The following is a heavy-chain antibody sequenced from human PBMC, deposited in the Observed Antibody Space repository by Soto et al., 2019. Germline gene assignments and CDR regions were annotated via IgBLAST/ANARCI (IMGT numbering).Heavy chain of an antibody. J-gene: IGHJ4*02. CDR2: INAGNGNT. V-gene: IGHV1-3*01. D-gene: IGHD5-18*01. CDR1: GYTLPSYA. Sequence: ASLQVSCKASGYTLPSYAMHWVRQAPGQRLEWMGWINAGNGNTKYSQKFQGRVTITRDTSASTAYMELSSLRSEDTAVYYCARVSAMVRERTFDYWGQGNLVTVSS. CDR3: ARVSAMVRERTFDY.